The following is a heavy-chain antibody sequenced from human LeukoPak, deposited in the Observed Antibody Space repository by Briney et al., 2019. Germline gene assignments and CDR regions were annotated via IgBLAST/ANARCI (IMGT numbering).Heavy chain of an antibody. D-gene: IGHD3-10*01. CDR1: GFTFSSYE. CDR3: ARGGFVFDI. V-gene: IGHV3-48*03. Sequence: GGSLRLSCAASGFTFSSYEMNWVRQAPGKGLEWVAYITSSGRIIYYADSVKGRFTISRDNAKNSLYLQMNSLRAEDTAVYYCARGGFVFDIWGQGTVVTVSS. CDR2: ITSSGRII. J-gene: IGHJ3*02.